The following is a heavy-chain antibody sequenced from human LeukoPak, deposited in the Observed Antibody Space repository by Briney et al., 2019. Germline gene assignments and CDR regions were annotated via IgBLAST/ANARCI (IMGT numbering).Heavy chain of an antibody. Sequence: GASVKVSCKASGGTLSSYAVSWVRQAPGQGLEWMGGIIPIFGTANYAQKFQGRVTITADESTSTAYMELSSLRSEDTAVYYCARASYYYDSSGYYHPFDYWGQGTLVTVSS. CDR2: IIPIFGTA. D-gene: IGHD3-22*01. J-gene: IGHJ4*02. V-gene: IGHV1-69*13. CDR3: ARASYYYDSSGYYHPFDY. CDR1: GGTLSSYA.